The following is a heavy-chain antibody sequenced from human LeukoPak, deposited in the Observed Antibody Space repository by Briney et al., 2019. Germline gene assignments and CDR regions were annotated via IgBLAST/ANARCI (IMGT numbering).Heavy chain of an antibody. CDR2: IYYSGST. CDR3: ASIVEMATTTKVQDFDY. J-gene: IGHJ4*02. D-gene: IGHD5-24*01. CDR1: GGSISGSSYY. V-gene: IGHV4-39*01. Sequence: PSETLSLTCTVSGGSISGSSYYWGWIRQPPGKGLEWIGSIYYSGSTYYNPSLKSRVTISVDTSKNQFSLKLSSVTAADTAVYYCASIVEMATTTKVQDFDYWGQGTLVTVSS.